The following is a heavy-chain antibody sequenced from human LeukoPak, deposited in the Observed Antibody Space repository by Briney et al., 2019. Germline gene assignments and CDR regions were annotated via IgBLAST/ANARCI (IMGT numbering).Heavy chain of an antibody. CDR2: ISGSGGST. CDR3: AKESRIVVVITDDFDYY. J-gene: IGHJ4*02. D-gene: IGHD3-22*01. CDR1: GFTFSSYA. Sequence: PGGSLRLSCAASGFTFSSYAMSWVRQAPGKGLEWVSAISGSGGSTYYADSVKGRYTISRDNSKNTLYLQMNSLRAEDTAVYYCAKESRIVVVITDDFDYYWGQGTLVAVSS. V-gene: IGHV3-23*01.